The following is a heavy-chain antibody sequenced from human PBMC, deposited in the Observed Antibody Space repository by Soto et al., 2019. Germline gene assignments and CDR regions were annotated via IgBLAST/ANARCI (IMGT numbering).Heavy chain of an antibody. CDR3: ARAHEYYGSGSYLSAFDY. J-gene: IGHJ4*02. CDR2: IIPIFGTA. Sequence: ASVKVSCKASGGTFSSYAISWVRQAPGQGLEWMGGIIPIFGTANYAQKFQGRVTITADESTSTAYMELSSLRSEDTAVYYFARAHEYYGSGSYLSAFDYWGQGTLVTVSS. V-gene: IGHV1-69*13. CDR1: GGTFSSYA. D-gene: IGHD3-10*01.